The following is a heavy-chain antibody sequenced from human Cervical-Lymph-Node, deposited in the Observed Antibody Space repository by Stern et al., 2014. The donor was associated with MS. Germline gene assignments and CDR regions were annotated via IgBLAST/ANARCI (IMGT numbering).Heavy chain of an antibody. CDR1: GFTFRDHY. D-gene: IGHD2-21*02. J-gene: IGHJ4*02. Sequence: VQLEESVGGLVKPGGSLRLSCAASGFTFRDHYMAFIRHAPGQGLDLLSYIRDDGTTTCYADSVKGRSTIARDNAKNSLFLQMNSLRPEDTAIYYCARDPVVTALEGTPDDYWGQGTLLTVSS. CDR2: IRDDGTTT. V-gene: IGHV3-11*01. CDR3: ARDPVVTALEGTPDDY.